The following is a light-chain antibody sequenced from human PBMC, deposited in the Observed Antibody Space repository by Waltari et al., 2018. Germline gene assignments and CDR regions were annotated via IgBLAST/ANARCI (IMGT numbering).Light chain of an antibody. CDR2: DVS. V-gene: IGKV3-11*01. Sequence: EIVFTQSPATLSLSPGEGATLSCRASQSVSSSLGWYQQKPGQAPRLLIYDVSNRATDIPARFSGSGSGTDFTLTISSLEPEDFAVYYCQQRDNWPSITFGQGTRLEIK. CDR3: QQRDNWPSIT. CDR1: QSVSSS. J-gene: IGKJ5*01.